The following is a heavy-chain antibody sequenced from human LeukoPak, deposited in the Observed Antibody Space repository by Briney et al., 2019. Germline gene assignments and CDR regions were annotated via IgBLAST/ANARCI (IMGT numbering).Heavy chain of an antibody. CDR2: IYYSGST. CDR3: ARAKPASYYDFWSGYSIDAFGI. J-gene: IGHJ3*02. V-gene: IGHV4-30-4*01. CDR1: GGSISSGDYY. D-gene: IGHD3-3*01. Sequence: SETLSLTCTVSGGSISSGDYYWSWIRQPPGKGLEWIGYIYYSGSTYYNPSLKSRVTISVDTSKNQFSLKLSSVTAADTAVYYCARAKPASYYDFWSGYSIDAFGIWGQGTMVTVSS.